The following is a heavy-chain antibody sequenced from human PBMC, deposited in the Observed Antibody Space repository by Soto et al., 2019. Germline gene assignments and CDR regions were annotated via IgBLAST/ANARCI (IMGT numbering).Heavy chain of an antibody. CDR2: IYWDDVK. Sequence: QITLKESGPPLVKPTQTLTLTCTLSGFSLSTGGVGVGWIRQSPGKALEWLAVIYWDDVKHYSPSLERRLTITQDTSESEVVLTMTNMDPVDTATYYCARKGSGYYALDYWGQGILVTVSS. CDR1: GFSLSTGGVG. CDR3: ARKGSGYYALDY. J-gene: IGHJ4*02. D-gene: IGHD4-17*01. V-gene: IGHV2-5*02.